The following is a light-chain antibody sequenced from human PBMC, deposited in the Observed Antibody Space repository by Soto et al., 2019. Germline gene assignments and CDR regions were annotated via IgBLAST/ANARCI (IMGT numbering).Light chain of an antibody. CDR2: EVN. CDR3: CSYAGTPISYV. V-gene: IGLV2-23*02. J-gene: IGLJ1*01. Sequence: QSVLTQPASGSGAPGQGSTIFCNRTSSDVGSYNYVSWFQHHPGKAPKLIIYEVNKRPSGISDRFSGSKSGNTASLTISGLQAEDEADYYCCSYAGTPISYVFGTGTKVTVL. CDR1: SSDVGSYNY.